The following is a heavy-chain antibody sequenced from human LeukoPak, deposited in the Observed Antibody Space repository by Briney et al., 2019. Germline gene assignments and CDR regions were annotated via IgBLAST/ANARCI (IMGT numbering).Heavy chain of an antibody. D-gene: IGHD4-11*01. J-gene: IGHJ4*02. CDR1: GYTFSGYA. Sequence: ASVKVSCKASGYTFSGYAMNWLRQVPRQGFEWMGWINTHTGNPTYAQGFTGRYVFSLDTSVSTAYLQISSLKAEDTAVYHCARGRDYIYFDYWGQGSLITVSS. CDR3: ARGRDYIYFDY. V-gene: IGHV7-4-1*02. CDR2: INTHTGNP.